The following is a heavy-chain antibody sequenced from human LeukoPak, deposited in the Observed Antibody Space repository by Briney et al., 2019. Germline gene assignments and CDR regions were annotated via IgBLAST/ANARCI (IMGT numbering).Heavy chain of an antibody. V-gene: IGHV3-49*03. J-gene: IGHJ4*02. D-gene: IGHD5-18*01. Sequence: PGRSLRLSCTASGFNFGEYAMSWFRQAPGKGLEWVGFIRTKTYDETTEYAASVKGRFTISRDDSKSTAYLQMNSLKTEDTAVYYCTRGAMAPDYWGQGTLVTVSS. CDR3: TRGAMAPDY. CDR2: IRTKTYDETT. CDR1: GFNFGEYA.